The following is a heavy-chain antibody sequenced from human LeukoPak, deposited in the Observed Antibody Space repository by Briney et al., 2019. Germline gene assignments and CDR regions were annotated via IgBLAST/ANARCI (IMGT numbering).Heavy chain of an antibody. CDR3: ARHWRKYCSSTSCPPDY. J-gene: IGHJ4*02. CDR2: IYYTGST. CDR1: GGSISSYY. Sequence: SETLSLTCTVSGGSISSYYWSWIRQPPGKGLEWIGYIYYTGSTNYNPSLKSRVTISVDTSKSQFSLKLSSVTAADTAVYYCARHWRKYCSSTSCPPDYWGQGTLVTVSS. D-gene: IGHD2-2*01. V-gene: IGHV4-59*08.